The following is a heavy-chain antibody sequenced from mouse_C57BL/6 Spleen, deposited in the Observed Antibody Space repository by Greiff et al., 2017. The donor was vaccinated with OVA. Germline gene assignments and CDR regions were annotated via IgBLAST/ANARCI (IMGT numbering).Heavy chain of an antibody. CDR3: ARTYGSTLFDY. J-gene: IGHJ2*01. D-gene: IGHD1-1*01. Sequence: VQLQQSGPVLVKPGDSVKMSCKASGYTFTDYYMNWVKQSHGKSLEWIGVINPYNGGTSSNQKFKGKATLTVDKSSSTAYMELNSLTSEDSAVYYCARTYGSTLFDYWGQGTTLTVSS. CDR1: GYTFTDYY. V-gene: IGHV1-19*01. CDR2: INPYNGGT.